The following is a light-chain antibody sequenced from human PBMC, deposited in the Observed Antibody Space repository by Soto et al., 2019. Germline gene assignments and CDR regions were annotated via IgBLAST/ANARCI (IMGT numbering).Light chain of an antibody. Sequence: AIQLTQSQSSLSAPVGDRVTITCRASQGIRSSLAWFQQKAVNPPKVLIYEASVLETGVSSRFSGSGSGTDFTLSISSLQPEDFANYYCQQFNSYPWTLGHGTTVEVK. V-gene: IGKV1-13*02. J-gene: IGKJ1*01. CDR1: QGIRSS. CDR2: EAS. CDR3: QQFNSYPWT.